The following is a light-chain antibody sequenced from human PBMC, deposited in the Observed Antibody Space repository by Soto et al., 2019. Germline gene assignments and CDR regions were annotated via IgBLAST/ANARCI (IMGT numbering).Light chain of an antibody. CDR3: ISYTTSSTVV. Sequence: QSVLTQPPSASGSPGQSLTISCTGTSSDVGFYNFVSWYQQRPGKAPKLVIYEVSNRPSGVSDRFSGSKSGNTASLTISGLQAEDEADYYCISYTTSSTVVFGGGTKVTVL. V-gene: IGLV2-14*01. CDR2: EVS. J-gene: IGLJ2*01. CDR1: SSDVGFYNF.